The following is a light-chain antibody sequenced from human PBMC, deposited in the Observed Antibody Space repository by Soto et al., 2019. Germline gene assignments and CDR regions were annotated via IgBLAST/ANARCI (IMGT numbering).Light chain of an antibody. Sequence: DIVMTQSPDSLAVSLGERATINCKPSQSVLYSSNNKNYLAWYQQKPGQPPKLLFYWASTRESGVPDRFSGSGSGTDFALTISSLQAEDVAVYYCQQYYSTPPTFGQGTKVEIK. CDR1: QSVLYSSNNKNY. J-gene: IGKJ1*01. CDR2: WAS. V-gene: IGKV4-1*01. CDR3: QQYYSTPPT.